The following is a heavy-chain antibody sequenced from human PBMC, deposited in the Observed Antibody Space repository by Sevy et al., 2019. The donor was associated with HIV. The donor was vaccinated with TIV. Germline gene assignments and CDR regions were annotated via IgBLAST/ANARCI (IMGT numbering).Heavy chain of an antibody. V-gene: IGHV3-23*01. J-gene: IGHJ4*02. CDR2: ISGSGSST. Sequence: GGSLRLSCAASGFTFSSSAMTWVRQAPGKGLEWVSSISGSGSSTYYADSVKGRFTISRDNSKNTLYLQMNSLRVEDTAVYYCAKDRYSGHELWGDWGYWGQGTVVTVSS. D-gene: IGHD5-12*01. CDR3: AKDRYSGHELWGDWGY. CDR1: GFTFSSSA.